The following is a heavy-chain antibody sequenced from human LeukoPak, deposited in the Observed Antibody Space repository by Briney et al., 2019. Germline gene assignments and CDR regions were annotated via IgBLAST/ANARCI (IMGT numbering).Heavy chain of an antibody. CDR1: GGPIRSYY. V-gene: IGHV4-59*13. J-gene: IGHJ6*03. D-gene: IGHD2-15*01. Sequence: SETLSLTCTVSGGPIRSYYWSWMRRPPGKGLEWIGYFYYSGSPNYNPSLKSRVTISGDTSKNQFSLKLSSVTAADTAVYYCARGRSCSGGSCYSSIYYYYYMDVWGKGTTVTISS. CDR3: ARGRSCSGGSCYSSIYYYYYMDV. CDR2: FYYSGSP.